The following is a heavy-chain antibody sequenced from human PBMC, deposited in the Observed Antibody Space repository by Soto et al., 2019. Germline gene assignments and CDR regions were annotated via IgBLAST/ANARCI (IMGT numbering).Heavy chain of an antibody. CDR2: IYYSGST. CDR1: GGSISSNY. Sequence: QVQLQESGPGLVKPSETLSVTCTVSGGSISSNYWSWIRQPPGKGLEWIGDIYYSGSTNYNPSLKRRVTMSVGTSRKQFSLNLRSATAADTAVYYCARRVGMSGGFDIWGQGAKVTVSS. J-gene: IGHJ3*02. CDR3: ARRVGMSGGFDI. V-gene: IGHV4-59*08. D-gene: IGHD2-21*01.